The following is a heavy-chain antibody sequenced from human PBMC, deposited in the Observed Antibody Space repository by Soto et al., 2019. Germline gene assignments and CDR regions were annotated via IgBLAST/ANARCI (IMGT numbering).Heavy chain of an antibody. J-gene: IGHJ4*02. CDR2: INDSGGKV. D-gene: IGHD1-26*01. CDR3: AKGQGATYFPFHY. V-gene: IGHV3-23*01. CDR1: GFTFSSYG. Sequence: PGGSLRLSCAASGFTFSSYGLSWVRQAPGKGLEWVSSINDSGGKVYYTDSVKGRFTISRDNSKNTLYLQMNSLRAEDTAIYFCAKGQGATYFPFHYWGRGTLVTVSS.